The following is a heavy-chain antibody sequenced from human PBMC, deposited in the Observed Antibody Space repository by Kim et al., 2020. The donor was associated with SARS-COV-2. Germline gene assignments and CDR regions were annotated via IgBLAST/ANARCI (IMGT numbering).Heavy chain of an antibody. CDR1: GYTFTSYY. CDR2: INPSGGST. J-gene: IGHJ6*02. V-gene: IGHV1-46*01. CDR3: ARTGPTGSRGYYYGMDV. Sequence: ASVKVSCKASGYTFTSYYMHWVRQAPGQGLEWMGIINPSGGSTSYAQKFQGRVTMTRDTSTSTVYMELSSLRSEDTAVYYCARTGPTGSRGYYYGMDVWGQGTTVTVSS. D-gene: IGHD3-10*01.